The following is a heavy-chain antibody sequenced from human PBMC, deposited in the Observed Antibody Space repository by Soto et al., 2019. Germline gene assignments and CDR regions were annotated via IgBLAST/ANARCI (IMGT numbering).Heavy chain of an antibody. CDR2: INPNSGGT. D-gene: IGHD2-21*01. J-gene: IGHJ4*02. CDR3: ARAYGGDGSLFDY. CDR1: CCTFTGCY. Sequence: ASVKVSCKASCCTFTGCYMHWVRQAPGQGLEWMGWINPNSGGTNYAQKFQGWVTMTMDTSISTAYMELSRLRSDDTAVYYCARAYGGDGSLFDYWGQGTLVTVSS. V-gene: IGHV1-2*04.